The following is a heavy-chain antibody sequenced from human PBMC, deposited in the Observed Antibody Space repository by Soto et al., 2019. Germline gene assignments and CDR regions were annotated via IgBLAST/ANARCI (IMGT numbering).Heavy chain of an antibody. Sequence: GGSLRLSCAASGFTFSSYAMSWVRQAPGKGLEWVSAISGSGGSTYYADSVKGRFTISRDNSKNTLYLQMNSLRAEDTAVYYCAKDLSSPYYDFWSGSSIDAFDIWGQGTMVTVSS. CDR3: AKDLSSPYYDFWSGSSIDAFDI. CDR2: ISGSGGST. V-gene: IGHV3-23*01. J-gene: IGHJ3*02. D-gene: IGHD3-3*01. CDR1: GFTFSSYA.